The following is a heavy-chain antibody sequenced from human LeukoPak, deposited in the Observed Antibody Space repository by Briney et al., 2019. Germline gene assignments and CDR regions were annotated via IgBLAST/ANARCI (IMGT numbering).Heavy chain of an antibody. Sequence: PGGSLRLSCAASGFTFSSYWMHWVRQAPGKGLVWVSRINSDGSSTSYADSVKGRFTISRDNAKNTLYLQMNSLRAEDTAVYYCARDRGGSSWDDAFDIRGQGTMVTVSS. J-gene: IGHJ3*02. CDR1: GFTFSSYW. V-gene: IGHV3-74*01. D-gene: IGHD6-13*01. CDR3: ARDRGGSSWDDAFDI. CDR2: INSDGSST.